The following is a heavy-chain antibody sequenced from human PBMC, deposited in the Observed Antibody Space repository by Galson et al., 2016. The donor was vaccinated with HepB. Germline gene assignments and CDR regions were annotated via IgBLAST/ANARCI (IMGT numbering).Heavy chain of an antibody. Sequence: ETLSLTCAVSGYSISSGYYWGWIRQPPGKGLEWIGSIYRSGSSYYNPSLKSRVTISVDTSKNQFSLKLSSVTAADTAVYYCARVSNDYVWGSYRPYFDYWGQGTLVTVSS. J-gene: IGHJ4*02. CDR3: ARVSNDYVWGSYRPYFDY. D-gene: IGHD3-16*02. CDR2: IYRSGSS. CDR1: GYSISSGYY. V-gene: IGHV4-38-2*01.